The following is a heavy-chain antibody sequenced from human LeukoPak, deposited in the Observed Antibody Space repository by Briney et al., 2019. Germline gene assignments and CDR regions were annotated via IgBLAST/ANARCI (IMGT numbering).Heavy chain of an antibody. Sequence: PSQTLSLTCTVSGGSISSGDYSWSWLRQHPGKGLEWIGYINYSGSTYYNPSLKSRVTISVDTSKNQFSLKLSSVTAADTAVYYCARLPGNILTGYSYYFDYWGQGTLVTVSS. CDR2: INYSGST. CDR1: GGSISSGDYS. J-gene: IGHJ4*02. V-gene: IGHV4-31*03. D-gene: IGHD3-9*01. CDR3: ARLPGNILTGYSYYFDY.